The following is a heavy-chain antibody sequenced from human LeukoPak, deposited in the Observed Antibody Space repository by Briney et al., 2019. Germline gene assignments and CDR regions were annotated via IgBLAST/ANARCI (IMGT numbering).Heavy chain of an antibody. J-gene: IGHJ4*02. CDR2: ISSSSTYI. V-gene: IGHV3-21*01. CDR3: ARVIGDYAYFDY. Sequence: KTGGPLRLSCAASGFTLITYTMSWVRQAPGKGLEWVSSISSSSTYIYYADSVKGRFTISRDNAKNSLYLQMSSLRAEDTAVYYCARVIGDYAYFDYWGQGTLVTVSS. CDR1: GFTLITYT. D-gene: IGHD4-17*01.